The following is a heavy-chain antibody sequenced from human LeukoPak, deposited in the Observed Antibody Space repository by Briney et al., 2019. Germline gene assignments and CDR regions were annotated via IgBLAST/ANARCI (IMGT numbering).Heavy chain of an antibody. D-gene: IGHD6-13*01. CDR1: GGSISSSSYY. CDR3: ARREQQLVLFDY. V-gene: IGHV4-39*01. CDR2: IYYSGST. J-gene: IGHJ4*02. Sequence: SETLSLTCTVSGGSISSSSYYWGWIRQPPGKGLEWIGSIYYSGSTYYNPSLKSRVTISVDTSKNQFSLKLSSVTAADTAVYYCARREQQLVLFDYWGQGTLVTVSS.